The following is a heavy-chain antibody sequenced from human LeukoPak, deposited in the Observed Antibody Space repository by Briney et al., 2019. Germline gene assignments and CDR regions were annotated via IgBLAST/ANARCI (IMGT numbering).Heavy chain of an antibody. CDR2: INPYSGGT. CDR1: GHTLTGYY. V-gene: IGHV1-2*02. D-gene: IGHD2-8*01. CDR3: ASNEGAKQEVPIYYYYYGMDV. J-gene: IGHJ6*02. Sequence: ASVKVSCKASGHTLTGYYIHWVRQAPGQGLEWMGWINPYSGGTNYAQKFQGRVTMTRDTSTSTVYMELSSLRSEDTAVYYCASNEGAKQEVPIYYYYYGMDVWGQGTTVTVSS.